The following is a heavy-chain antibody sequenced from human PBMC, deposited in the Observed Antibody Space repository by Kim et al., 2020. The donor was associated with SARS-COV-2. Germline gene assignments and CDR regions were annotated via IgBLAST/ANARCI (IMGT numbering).Heavy chain of an antibody. Sequence: SVKVSCKASGGTFSNYAISWVRQAPGQGLEWMGGIIPIFGTANYAQKFQGRVTITADESTSTAYMELSSLRSEDTAVYYCARAGYSSSWPGGYYYYGVDVWGQGTTVTVSS. CDR2: IIPIFGTA. D-gene: IGHD6-13*01. V-gene: IGHV1-69*13. CDR1: GGTFSNYA. J-gene: IGHJ6*02. CDR3: ARAGYSSSWPGGYYYYGVDV.